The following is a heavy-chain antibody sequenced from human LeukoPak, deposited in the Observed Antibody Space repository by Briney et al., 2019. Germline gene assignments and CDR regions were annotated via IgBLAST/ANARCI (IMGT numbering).Heavy chain of an antibody. V-gene: IGHV3-21*04. J-gene: IGHJ3*02. D-gene: IGHD3-9*01. CDR3: AKDTQYDILTGYNAFDI. CDR2: ISSSSSYI. CDR1: GFTFSSYS. Sequence: GGSLRLSCAASGFTFSSYSMNWVRQAPGKGLEWVSSISSSSSYIYYADSVKGRFTISRDNAKNSLYLQMNSLRAEDTALYYCAKDTQYDILTGYNAFDIWGQGTMVTVSS.